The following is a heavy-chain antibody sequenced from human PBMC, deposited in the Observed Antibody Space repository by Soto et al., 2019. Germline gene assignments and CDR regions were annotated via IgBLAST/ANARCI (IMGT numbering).Heavy chain of an antibody. D-gene: IGHD4-17*01. CDR1: GGTFSSYT. J-gene: IGHJ6*03. CDR2: IIPILGIA. CDR3: ASRVYGDWTMNYYYMDV. Sequence: QVQLVQSGAEVKKPGSSVKVSCKASGGTFSSYTISWVRQAPGQGLEWMGRIIPILGIANYAQKFQGRVTITADKSTSTDYMELSSLRSEDTAVYYCASRVYGDWTMNYYYMDVCGKGTTVTVSS. V-gene: IGHV1-69*02.